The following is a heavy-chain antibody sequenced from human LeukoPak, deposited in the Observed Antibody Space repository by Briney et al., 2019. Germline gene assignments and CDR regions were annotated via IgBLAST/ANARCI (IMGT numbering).Heavy chain of an antibody. CDR2: ISSSSSAI. Sequence: PGGSLRLSCAASGFTFSSYSINWVRQAPGKGLEWVSYISSSSSAIYYADSVKGRFTISRDNAKNSLYLQMNSLRAEDTAVYYCARDYAQGYSSGWYDYWGQGTLVTVSS. J-gene: IGHJ4*02. D-gene: IGHD6-19*01. V-gene: IGHV3-48*01. CDR3: ARDYAQGYSSGWYDY. CDR1: GFTFSSYS.